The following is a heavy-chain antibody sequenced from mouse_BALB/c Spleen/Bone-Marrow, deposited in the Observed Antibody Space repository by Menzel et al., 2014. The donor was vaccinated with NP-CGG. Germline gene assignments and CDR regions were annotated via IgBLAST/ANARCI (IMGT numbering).Heavy chain of an antibody. Sequence: EVKLMESGPELVKPGASMKISCKASGYSFTGYTMNWVKQSHGKNLEWIGLINPYNGGTSYNQKFKGKATLTVDKSSSTAYMELLSLTSEELHVGCARNYGINYYFDYWGQGTTLTVSS. V-gene: IGHV1-26*01. CDR3: RNYGINYYFDY. CDR1: GYSFTGYT. J-gene: IGHJ2*01. D-gene: IGHD1-1*01. CDR2: INPYNGGT.